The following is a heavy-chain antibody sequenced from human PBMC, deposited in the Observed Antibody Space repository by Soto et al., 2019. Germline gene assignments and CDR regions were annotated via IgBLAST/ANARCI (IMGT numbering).Heavy chain of an antibody. CDR1: GFPFSSYA. CDR2: ISDSGGST. J-gene: IGHJ4*02. D-gene: IGHD1-7*01. V-gene: IGHV3-23*01. Sequence: EVQLLESGGGLVQPGGSLRLSCAASGFPFSSYAMTWVRQAPGKGLEWVSTISDSGGSTYYADSVKGRFTISRDNSKHTLYLQMNSLRAEDTAVYYCAKVGTGSITGTTVWTHYFDYWGQGTLVTVSS. CDR3: AKVGTGSITGTTVWTHYFDY.